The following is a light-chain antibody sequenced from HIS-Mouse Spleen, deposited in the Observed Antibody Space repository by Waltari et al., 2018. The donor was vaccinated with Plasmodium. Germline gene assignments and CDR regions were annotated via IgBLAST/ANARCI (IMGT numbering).Light chain of an antibody. CDR2: EVS. Sequence: QSALTQPPSASGSPGQSVTISCTGTSSDVGGYNYVSWYQQHPGKAPKPMIYEVSKRPSGFPDRFSVAKSGNTASLTVSGLHAEDEADYYCSSYAGSNNLVFGGGTKLTVL. CDR3: SSYAGSNNLV. V-gene: IGLV2-8*01. CDR1: SSDVGGYNY. J-gene: IGLJ2*01.